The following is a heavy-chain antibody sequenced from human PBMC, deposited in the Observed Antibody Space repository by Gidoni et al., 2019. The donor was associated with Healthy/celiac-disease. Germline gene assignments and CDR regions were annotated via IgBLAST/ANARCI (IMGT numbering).Heavy chain of an antibody. J-gene: IGHJ4*02. CDR2: INHSGST. V-gene: IGHV4-34*01. CDR1: GGSFSGYY. D-gene: IGHD3-10*01. CDR3: ARCGYGFREPYRAKGPFDY. Sequence: QVQLQQWGAGLLKPSETLSLPCAVYGGSFSGYYWSWLRQPPGKGLEWIGEINHSGSTNYNQSQKSRVTISVETSKNQFSLKRSSVTAADTAVYYCARCGYGFREPYRAKGPFDYWGQGTLVTVSS.